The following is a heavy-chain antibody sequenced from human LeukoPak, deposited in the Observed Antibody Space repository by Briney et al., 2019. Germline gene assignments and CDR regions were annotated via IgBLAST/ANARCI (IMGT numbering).Heavy chain of an antibody. CDR3: ARPDSSGYEDAFDI. J-gene: IGHJ3*02. D-gene: IGHD3-22*01. Sequence: GESLKISCKGFGYSFTSYWIGWVRQMPGKGLECMGIIYPGDSDTRYSPSFQGQVTISTDKSISTAYLQWSSLKASDTAMYYCARPDSSGYEDAFDIWGQGTMVTVSS. CDR1: GYSFTSYW. V-gene: IGHV5-51*01. CDR2: IYPGDSDT.